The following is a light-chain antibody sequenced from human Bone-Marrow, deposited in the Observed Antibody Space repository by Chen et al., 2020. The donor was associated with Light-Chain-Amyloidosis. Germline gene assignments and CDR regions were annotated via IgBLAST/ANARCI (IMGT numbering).Light chain of an antibody. Sequence: QSALTQPASVSGSPGQSITISCAGTSSDVGGYNFVSWYQLNAGKVPRLIIYEVNHRPSGVSSRFSASKSGNTASLTISGLQTEDEGDYYCSSYRSGSYVLFGGGTKLTVL. J-gene: IGLJ2*01. CDR1: SSDVGGYNF. V-gene: IGLV2-14*01. CDR3: SSYRSGSYVL. CDR2: EVN.